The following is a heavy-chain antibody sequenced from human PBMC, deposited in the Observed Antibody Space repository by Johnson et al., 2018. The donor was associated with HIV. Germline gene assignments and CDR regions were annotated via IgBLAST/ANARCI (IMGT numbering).Heavy chain of an antibody. D-gene: IGHD2-2*01. V-gene: IGHV3-33*03. CDR3: AKTAAADAFDI. Sequence: VQLVESGGGVVRPGGSLRLSCAASGFTFDDYDMTWVRQGPGKGLEWVAVIWYDGSNKYYADSVQGRFTISRDNAKNSLYLQMNSLRAEDTAVYYCAKTAAADAFDIWGQGTMVTVSS. CDR1: GFTFDDYD. CDR2: IWYDGSNK. J-gene: IGHJ3*02.